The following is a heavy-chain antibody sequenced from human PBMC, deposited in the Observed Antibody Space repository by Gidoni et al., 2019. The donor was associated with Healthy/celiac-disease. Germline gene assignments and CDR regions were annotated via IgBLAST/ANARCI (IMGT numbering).Heavy chain of an antibody. CDR1: GGSISSSSYY. V-gene: IGHV4-39*07. D-gene: IGHD1-1*01. J-gene: IGHJ4*02. CDR3: ARAGTLQTNFDY. CDR2: IYYSGST. Sequence: QLQLQESGPGLVKPSETLSLTCTVSGGSISSSSYYWGWIRQPPGKGLEWIGSIYYSGSTYYNPSLKSRVTISVDTSKNQFSLKLSSVTAADTAVYYCARAGTLQTNFDYWGQGTLVTVPS.